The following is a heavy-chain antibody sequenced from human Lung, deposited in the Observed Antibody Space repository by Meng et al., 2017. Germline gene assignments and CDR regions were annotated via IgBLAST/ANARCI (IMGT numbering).Heavy chain of an antibody. CDR2: INHSGST. CDR1: GGSFSDYY. J-gene: IGHJ4*02. D-gene: IGHD4-11*01. CDR3: ARGPTTMAHDFDY. Sequence: QERLQRGGAGLLKPSGTLSPTCVVSGGSFSDYYWSWIRQPPGKGLEWIGEINHSGSTNYNPSLESRATISVDTSQNNLSLKLSSVTAADSAVYYCARGPTTMAHDFDYWGQGTLVTVSS. V-gene: IGHV4-34*01.